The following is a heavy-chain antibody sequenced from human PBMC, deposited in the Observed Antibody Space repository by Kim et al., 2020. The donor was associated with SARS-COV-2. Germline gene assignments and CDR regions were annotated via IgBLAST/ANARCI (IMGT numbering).Heavy chain of an antibody. CDR3: ARDSGFGYSSSWYMVDY. CDR1: GFTFSSYA. D-gene: IGHD6-13*01. CDR2: ISYDGSNK. V-gene: IGHV3-30-3*01. J-gene: IGHJ4*02. Sequence: GGSLRLSCAASGFTFSSYAMHWVRQAPGKGLEWVAVISYDGSNKYYADSVKGRFTISRDNSKNTLYLQMNSLRAEDTAVYYCARDSGFGYSSSWYMVDYWGQGTLVTVSS.